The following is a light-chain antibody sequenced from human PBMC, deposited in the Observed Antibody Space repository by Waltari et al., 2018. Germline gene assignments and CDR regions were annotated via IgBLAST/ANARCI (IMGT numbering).Light chain of an antibody. CDR1: SSDVGAYNF. CDR2: EVS. Sequence: QSALTQSVSVSESPGQSITISCTGTSSDVGAYNFVSWYQQHPGKAPKLMIYEVSNRPSGVSSRFSASKSGNTASLTISGLQAEDEADYYCTSFTSRSTWVFGGGTKLTVL. J-gene: IGLJ3*02. CDR3: TSFTSRSTWV. V-gene: IGLV2-14*01.